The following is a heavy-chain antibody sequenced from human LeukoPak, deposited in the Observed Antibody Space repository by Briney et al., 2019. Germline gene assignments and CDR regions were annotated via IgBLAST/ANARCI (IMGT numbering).Heavy chain of an antibody. Sequence: PGRSLRLSCAASGFTFSSYGMHWVRQAPGKGLEWVVVIWYDGSNKYYADSVKGRFTISRDNSKNTLYLQMNSLRAEDTAVYYCARDSDHSSSWSPLCYFDYWGQGTLVTVSS. D-gene: IGHD6-13*01. CDR1: GFTFSSYG. V-gene: IGHV3-33*01. CDR2: IWYDGSNK. J-gene: IGHJ4*02. CDR3: ARDSDHSSSWSPLCYFDY.